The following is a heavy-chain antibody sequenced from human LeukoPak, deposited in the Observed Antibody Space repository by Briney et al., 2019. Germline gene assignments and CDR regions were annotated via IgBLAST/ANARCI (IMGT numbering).Heavy chain of an antibody. D-gene: IGHD3-3*01. CDR3: ARAPNDFWSGYAGYYYMDV. V-gene: IGHV1-46*01. J-gene: IGHJ6*03. CDR2: INPSGGST. CDR1: GYTFTSYY. Sequence: ASVKVSCKASGYTFTSYYMHWVRQAPGQGLEWMGIINPSGGSTSYAQKFQGRVTMTRDTSTSTVYMELSSPRSEDTAVYYCARAPNDFWSGYAGYYYMDVWGKGTTVTVSS.